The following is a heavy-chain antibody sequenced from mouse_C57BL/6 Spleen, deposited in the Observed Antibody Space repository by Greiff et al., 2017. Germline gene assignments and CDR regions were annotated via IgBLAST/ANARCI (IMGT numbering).Heavy chain of an antibody. CDR3: ARHDGCDEGAWFAY. D-gene: IGHD2-2*01. Sequence: EVMLVESGGDLVKPGGSLKLSCAASGFTFSSYGMSWVRQTPDKRLEWVATISSGGSYTYYPDSVKGRFTISRDNAKNTLYLQMRSLKSEDTAMYYCARHDGCDEGAWFAYWGQGTLVTVSA. CDR2: ISSGGSYT. CDR1: GFTFSSYG. J-gene: IGHJ3*01. V-gene: IGHV5-6*01.